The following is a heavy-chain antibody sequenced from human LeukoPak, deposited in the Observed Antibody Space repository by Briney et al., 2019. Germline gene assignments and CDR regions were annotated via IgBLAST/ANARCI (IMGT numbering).Heavy chain of an antibody. V-gene: IGHV3-23*02. CDR1: GFTFDNYA. D-gene: IGHD1-26*01. CDR2: ISGGGDYT. J-gene: IGHJ3*02. CDR3: AKVGVVSGRGATNAFDI. Sequence: GGSLRLSCAASGFTFDNYAMSWVRQTPGKGLEWVSAISGGGDYTFYGDSVTGRFTISRDNSKNTLYLQMNSLRAEDTAVYYCAKVGVVSGRGATNAFDIWGQGTMVTVSS.